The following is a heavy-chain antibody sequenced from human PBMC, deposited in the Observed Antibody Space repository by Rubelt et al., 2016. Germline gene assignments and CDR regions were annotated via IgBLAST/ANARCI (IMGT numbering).Heavy chain of an antibody. CDR2: IYYSGST. Sequence: QVQLQESGPGLVKPSQTLSLTCTVSGGSISSGGYYWSWIRQHPGKGLEWIGYIYYSGSTYYNPSLKGGVPLSLETSKNQFSRKLSSVTAADTAVNYCARGRSRGGFDYWGQGTLVTVSS. CDR1: GGSISSGGYY. CDR3: ARGRSRGGFDY. V-gene: IGHV4-31*03. D-gene: IGHD3-10*01. J-gene: IGHJ4*02.